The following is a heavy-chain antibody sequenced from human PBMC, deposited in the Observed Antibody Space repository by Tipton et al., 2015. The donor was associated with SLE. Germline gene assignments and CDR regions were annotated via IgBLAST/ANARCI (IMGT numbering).Heavy chain of an antibody. D-gene: IGHD2-2*01. CDR1: GFIFRDYA. Sequence: SLRLSCAASGFIFRDYAMTWVRQAPGKGLEWVSAISGSGGRAYYADSVKGRFTISRDNAKNSLYLQMNSLRAEDTAVYYCARDLRNAHTYAEGVDSWGQGTLVTVSS. CDR3: ARDLRNAHTYAEGVDS. CDR2: ISGSGGRA. V-gene: IGHV3-23*01. J-gene: IGHJ4*02.